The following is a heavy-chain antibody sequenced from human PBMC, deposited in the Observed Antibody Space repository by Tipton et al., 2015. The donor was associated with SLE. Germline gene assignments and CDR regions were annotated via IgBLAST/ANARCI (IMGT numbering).Heavy chain of an antibody. CDR2: INHSGST. CDR3: ARDSLWTGNWYFDL. CDR1: GGSFSGYY. V-gene: IGHV4-34*01. J-gene: IGHJ2*01. D-gene: IGHD3/OR15-3a*01. Sequence: TLSLTCAVYGGSFSGYYWSWIRQPPGKGLEWIGEINHSGSTNYNPSLKSRVTISVDTSKNQFSLKLSSVTAADTAVYYCARDSLWTGNWYFDLWGRGTLVTVSS.